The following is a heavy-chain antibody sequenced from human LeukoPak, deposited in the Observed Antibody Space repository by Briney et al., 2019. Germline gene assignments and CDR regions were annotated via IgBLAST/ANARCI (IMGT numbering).Heavy chain of an antibody. CDR1: GYIFTS. CDR3: ATLGVYYYDSSGPQGNNWFDP. Sequence: GESLKISCKASGYIFTSQVSGKVLEWMGIIYPGDSDGKYNPSFQRQFTISADKSIYTAYLQWSSLKASDTAMYYCATLGVYYYDSSGPQGNNWFDPWGQGALVTVSS. V-gene: IGHV5-51*01. D-gene: IGHD3-22*01. CDR2: IYPGDSDG. J-gene: IGHJ5*02.